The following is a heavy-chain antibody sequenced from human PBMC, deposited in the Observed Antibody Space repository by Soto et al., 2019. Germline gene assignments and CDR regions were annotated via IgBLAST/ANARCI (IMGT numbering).Heavy chain of an antibody. CDR1: GFTFSSYA. CDR2: ISGSGGST. D-gene: IGHD4-17*01. Sequence: GGSLRLSCAASGFTFSSYAMSWVRQAPGKGLEWVSAISGSGGSTYYADSVKGRFTISRDNSKNTLYLQMNSLRAEDTAVYYCAMPDYGGNSPYYYGMDVWGQGTTVTVSS. J-gene: IGHJ6*02. V-gene: IGHV3-23*01. CDR3: AMPDYGGNSPYYYGMDV.